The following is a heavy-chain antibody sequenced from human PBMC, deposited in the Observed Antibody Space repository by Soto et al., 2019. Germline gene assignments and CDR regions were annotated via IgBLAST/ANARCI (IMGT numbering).Heavy chain of an antibody. Sequence: ASVKVSCKASGYTFTSYDINWVRQATGQGLEWMGWMNPNSGNTGYAQKFQGRVTMTRNTSISTAYMELSSLRSEDTAVYYCAREYGGYDYQDYWGQGTLVTVSS. CDR3: AREYGGYDYQDY. V-gene: IGHV1-8*01. D-gene: IGHD5-12*01. CDR2: MNPNSGNT. CDR1: GYTFTSYD. J-gene: IGHJ4*02.